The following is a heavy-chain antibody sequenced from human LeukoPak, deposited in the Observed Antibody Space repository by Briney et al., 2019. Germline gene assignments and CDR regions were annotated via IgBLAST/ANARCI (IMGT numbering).Heavy chain of an antibody. CDR3: AKGYSSGWSGFSAFDY. CDR2: IWYDGSNK. J-gene: IGHJ4*02. Sequence: GGSLRLSCAASGFTFSSYGMHWVRQAPGKGLEWVAVIWYDGSNKYYADSVKGRFTISRDNSKNTLYLQMNSLRAEDTAVYYCAKGYSSGWSGFSAFDYWGQGTLVTVSS. D-gene: IGHD6-19*01. CDR1: GFTFSSYG. V-gene: IGHV3-33*06.